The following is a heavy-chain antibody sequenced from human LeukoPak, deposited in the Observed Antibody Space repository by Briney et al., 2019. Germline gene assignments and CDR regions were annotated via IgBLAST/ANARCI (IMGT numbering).Heavy chain of an antibody. J-gene: IGHJ3*02. V-gene: IGHV3-21*01. D-gene: IGHD6-19*01. CDR2: ISSSSSYI. CDR3: ARVPSRGSGWYADAFDI. Sequence: GGSLRLSCAASGFTFSSYSMNWVRQAPGKGLEWVSSISSSSSYIYYADSVKGRFAISRDNAKNSLYLQMNSLRAEATAVYYCARVPSRGSGWYADAFDIWGQGTMVTVSS. CDR1: GFTFSSYS.